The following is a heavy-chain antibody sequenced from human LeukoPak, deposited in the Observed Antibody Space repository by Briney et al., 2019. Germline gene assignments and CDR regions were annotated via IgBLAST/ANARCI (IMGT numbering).Heavy chain of an antibody. CDR3: ARHYNLAFDY. Sequence: SETLSLTCAVYGGSFSGYYWSWIRQPPGKGLEWIGEINHSGSTNYNPSLKSRVTISVDTSKNQFSLKLSSVTAADTAVYHCARHYNLAFDYWGQGTLVTVSS. J-gene: IGHJ4*02. CDR1: GGSFSGYY. CDR2: INHSGST. V-gene: IGHV4-34*01. D-gene: IGHD3-10*01.